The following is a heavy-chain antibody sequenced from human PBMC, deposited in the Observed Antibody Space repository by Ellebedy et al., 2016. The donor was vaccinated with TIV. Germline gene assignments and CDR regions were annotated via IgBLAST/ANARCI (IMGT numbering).Heavy chain of an antibody. Sequence: GESLKISCVASGFTLSGYWMHWVRQVPGKGLVWRARINTEGSSTSYADSVEGRFTIYRDNAKKTLYLEMSGLRSDDTAVYYCARESVRYFDWDYWGQGTLVAV. CDR3: ARESVRYFDWDY. CDR1: GFTLSGYW. J-gene: IGHJ4*02. D-gene: IGHD3-9*01. V-gene: IGHV3-74*01. CDR2: INTEGSST.